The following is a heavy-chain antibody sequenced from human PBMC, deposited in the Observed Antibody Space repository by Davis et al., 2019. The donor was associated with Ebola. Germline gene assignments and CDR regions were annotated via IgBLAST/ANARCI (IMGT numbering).Heavy chain of an antibody. CDR1: GGSISSGDYY. D-gene: IGHD4-17*01. V-gene: IGHV4-30-4*02. CDR3: ARDSPYGAAWFDY. J-gene: IGHJ4*02. Sequence: SETLSLTCTVSGGSISSGDYYWSWIRQPPGKGLEWIGYIYHSGSTYYNPSLKSRVTISVDTSKNQFSLKLSSVTAADTAVYYCARDSPYGAAWFDYWGQGTLVTVSS. CDR2: IYHSGST.